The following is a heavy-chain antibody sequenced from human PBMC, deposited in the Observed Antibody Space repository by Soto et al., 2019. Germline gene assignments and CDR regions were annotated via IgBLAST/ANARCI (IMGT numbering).Heavy chain of an antibody. CDR1: GFTFSTYA. V-gene: IGHV3-30-3*01. CDR3: AREKVGAISLDY. Sequence: QVQLVESGGGVVQPGRSLRLSCAASGFTFSTYAIHWVRQAPGKGLQWVAVISYDGSTKYYADSVKGRVTISRDNSKNTHYLQMNNLRVEDTAVYYCAREKVGAISLDYWGQGTLVTVSS. D-gene: IGHD1-26*01. J-gene: IGHJ4*02. CDR2: ISYDGSTK.